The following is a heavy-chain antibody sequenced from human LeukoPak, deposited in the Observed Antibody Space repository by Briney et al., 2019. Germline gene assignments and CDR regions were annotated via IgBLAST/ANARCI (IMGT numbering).Heavy chain of an antibody. D-gene: IGHD4-17*01. CDR1: GFTSSSYA. CDR2: VSGSGTAS. J-gene: IGHJ1*01. Sequence: TGGSLRLSCVASGFTSSSYAMTWVRQAPGNGLEWVSVVSGSGTASYYADSVKGRFTISRDNSKNTLYLQMNSLRAEDTAIYYCAKQAEAFGDSVTQHWGQGTLVTVSS. CDR3: AKQAEAFGDSVTQH. V-gene: IGHV3-23*01.